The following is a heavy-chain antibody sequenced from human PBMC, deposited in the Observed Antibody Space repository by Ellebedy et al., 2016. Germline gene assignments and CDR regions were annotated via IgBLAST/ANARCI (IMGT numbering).Heavy chain of an antibody. CDR2: IYPGDSET. Sequence: GESLKISCKGSGYEFTTYWIGWVRQRPGKGLEWMGAIYPGDSETIYSESFHGHVTISADTSIPTAYLHWSRLQASDSATFYCVRRGSTFVDSWGQGTAVAVSS. CDR1: GYEFTTYW. CDR3: VRRGSTFVDS. D-gene: IGHD2-2*01. V-gene: IGHV5-51*01. J-gene: IGHJ4*02.